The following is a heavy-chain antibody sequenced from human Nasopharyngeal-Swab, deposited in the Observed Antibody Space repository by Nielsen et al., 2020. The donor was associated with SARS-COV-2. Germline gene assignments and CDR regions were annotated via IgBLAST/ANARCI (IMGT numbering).Heavy chain of an antibody. D-gene: IGHD3-9*01. CDR2: ISYDGSNT. CDR3: ARPLTGDYYFDY. Sequence: GGSLRLSCAASGFTFSSYAMHWVRQAPGKGLEWVAVISYDGSNTYYADSVKGRFTISRDNSKNTLYLQMNSLRAEDTAVYYCARPLTGDYYFDYWGQGTLVTVSS. CDR1: GFTFSSYA. J-gene: IGHJ4*02. V-gene: IGHV3-30*04.